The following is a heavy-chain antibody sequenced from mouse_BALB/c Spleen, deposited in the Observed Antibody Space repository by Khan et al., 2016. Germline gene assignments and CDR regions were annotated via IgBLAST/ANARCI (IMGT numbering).Heavy chain of an antibody. CDR1: GYTFTNYG. V-gene: IGHV9-3-1*01. CDR3: ARRHYGSSYDAWFAY. J-gene: IGHJ3*01. D-gene: IGHD1-1*01. Sequence: QIQLVQSGPELKKPGETVKISCKASGYTFTNYGMNWVKQAPGKGLKWMGWINTYTGEPTYADDFKGRFAFSLDTSASTAYLQINNLKNEDTATXFCARRHYGSSYDAWFAYWGQGTLVTVSA. CDR2: INTYTGEP.